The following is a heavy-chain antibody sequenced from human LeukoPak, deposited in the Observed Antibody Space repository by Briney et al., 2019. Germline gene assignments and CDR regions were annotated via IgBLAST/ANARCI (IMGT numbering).Heavy chain of an antibody. D-gene: IGHD2-15*01. Sequence: GGSLRLSCAASGFTFSSYGMHWVRQAPGQGLEWVAVISYDGSNKYYADSVKGRFTISRDNSKNTLYLQMNSLRADDTAVYYCARAKQGYCSGGSCKGYDYWGQGTLVTVSS. CDR1: GFTFSSYG. CDR3: ARAKQGYCSGGSCKGYDY. CDR2: ISYDGSNK. J-gene: IGHJ4*02. V-gene: IGHV3-30*03.